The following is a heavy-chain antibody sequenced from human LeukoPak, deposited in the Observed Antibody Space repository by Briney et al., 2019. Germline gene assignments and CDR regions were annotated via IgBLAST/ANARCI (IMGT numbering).Heavy chain of an antibody. CDR2: ISSSGTSI. J-gene: IGHJ3*02. D-gene: IGHD3-22*01. Sequence: GGSLRLSCVASGFTFSSYSMNWVRQAPGKGLEWVSYISSSGTSIYYADSVKGRFTISRDNANNSLFLQMNSLRDEDTAVYYCAREDYYDSSGYLYAFDIWGQGTMVTVSS. CDR1: GFTFSSYS. CDR3: AREDYYDSSGYLYAFDI. V-gene: IGHV3-48*02.